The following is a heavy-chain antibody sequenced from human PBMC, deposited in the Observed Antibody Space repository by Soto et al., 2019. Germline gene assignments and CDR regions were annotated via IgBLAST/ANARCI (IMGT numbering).Heavy chain of an antibody. CDR3: ARVISEDRSTISGVVIGTMDV. CDR1: GFTFGGYG. J-gene: IGHJ6*02. Sequence: PGGSLRLSCSTSGFTFGGYGVSWFRQPPGKGLEWIGYIYYSGSTNYNPSLKSRVAMSVDTSSNQFSLSLSSVTAADTAVYYCARVISEDRSTISGVVIGTMDVWGQGTTVTVSS. CDR2: IYYSGST. V-gene: IGHV4-59*12. D-gene: IGHD3-3*01.